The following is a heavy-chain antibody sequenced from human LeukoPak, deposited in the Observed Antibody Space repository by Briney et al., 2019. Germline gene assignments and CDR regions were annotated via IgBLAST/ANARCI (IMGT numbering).Heavy chain of an antibody. Sequence: TSETLSVTCTVSGVSISSSSYYWGWIRQPPGKGLEWIGYIYYSGSTNYNPSLKSRVTISVDTSKNQFSLRLSSVTAADTAVYYCARAGYCSGGSCYSYWFDPWGQGTLVTVSS. J-gene: IGHJ5*02. CDR3: ARAGYCSGGSCYSYWFDP. V-gene: IGHV4-61*05. D-gene: IGHD2-15*01. CDR2: IYYSGST. CDR1: GVSISSSSYY.